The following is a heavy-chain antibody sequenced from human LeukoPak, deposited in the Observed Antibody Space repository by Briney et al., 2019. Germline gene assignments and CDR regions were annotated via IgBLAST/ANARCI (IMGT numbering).Heavy chain of an antibody. Sequence: ASVKVSCKASGYTFTGHYMHWVRQAPGQGLEWVGWISPNGGGTSYAQKFQDRVTMTRDTSISTAYMELSRLRSDDTAVYICARPYGDYTDYFFDYWGQGTLVTVSS. CDR3: ARPYGDYTDYFFDY. D-gene: IGHD4-17*01. V-gene: IGHV1-2*02. CDR2: ISPNGGGT. CDR1: GYTFTGHY. J-gene: IGHJ4*02.